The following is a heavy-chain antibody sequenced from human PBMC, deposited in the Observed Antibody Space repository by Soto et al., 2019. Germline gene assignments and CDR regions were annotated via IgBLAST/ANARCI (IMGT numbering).Heavy chain of an antibody. V-gene: IGHV4-31*03. D-gene: IGHD5-12*01. Sequence: PSETLSLTCTVSDGSISSGGYYWGWNRQHPGQGLEWIGYIYYRGDTSYNPSLKSRVAISIDTSKNQFSLNLNSVTAADTAVYYCARICGYNDFGPFDSWGQGALVTVSS. CDR3: ARICGYNDFGPFDS. J-gene: IGHJ4*02. CDR1: DGSISSGGYY. CDR2: IYYRGDT.